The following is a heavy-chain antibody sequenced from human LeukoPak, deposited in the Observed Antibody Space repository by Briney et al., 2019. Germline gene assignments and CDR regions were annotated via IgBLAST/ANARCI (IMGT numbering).Heavy chain of an antibody. CDR3: ARAPERLGWFDP. CDR2: ITGYNGKT. CDR1: GYTFTSYG. V-gene: IGHV1-18*01. J-gene: IGHJ5*02. D-gene: IGHD1-1*01. Sequence: ASVKVSCKASGYTFTSYGIGWVRQAPGQGLEWMGWITGYNGKTNYVQKFQGRVTMTTDTSTSTAYMELRSLRSDDTAVYYCARAPERLGWFDPWGQGTLVIVSS.